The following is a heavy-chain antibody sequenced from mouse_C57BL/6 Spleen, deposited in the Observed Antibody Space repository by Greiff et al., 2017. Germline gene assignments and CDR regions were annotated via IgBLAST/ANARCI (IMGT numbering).Heavy chain of an antibody. CDR2: FYPGSGSI. Sequence: VQGVESGAELVKPGASVKLSCKASGYTFTEYTIHWVKQRSGQGLEWIGWFYPGSGSIKYNEKFKDKATLTADKSSSTVYMELSRLTSEDSAVYFCARHEYRLGLFDYWGQGTTLTVSS. J-gene: IGHJ2*01. CDR3: ARHEYRLGLFDY. V-gene: IGHV1-62-2*01. CDR1: GYTFTEYT. D-gene: IGHD4-1*01.